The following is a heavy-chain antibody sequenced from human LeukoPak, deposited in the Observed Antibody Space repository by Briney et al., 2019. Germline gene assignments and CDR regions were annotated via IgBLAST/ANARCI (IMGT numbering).Heavy chain of an antibody. D-gene: IGHD2-21*01. CDR2: ISSSSEYI. CDR1: GFTFSTYS. CDR3: ARVQSQYYGGDEIAY. Sequence: GGSLRLSCAASGFTFSTYSMNWVRQAPGKGLEWDSFISSSSEYIYYADSVKGRFIISRDNAKNSLYLQVNSLRAEDTAVYYCARVQSQYYGGDEIAYWGQGTLVTVSS. V-gene: IGHV3-21*01. J-gene: IGHJ4*02.